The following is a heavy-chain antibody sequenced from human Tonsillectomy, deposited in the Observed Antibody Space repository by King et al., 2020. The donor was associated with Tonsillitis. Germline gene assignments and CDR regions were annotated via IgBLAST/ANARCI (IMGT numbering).Heavy chain of an antibody. D-gene: IGHD6-13*01. CDR1: GYTFTSYG. J-gene: IGHJ3*02. Sequence: VQLVESGAEVKKPGASVKVSCKASGYTFTSYGISWVRQAPGQGLEWMGWINAYNGNTNYAHKLQGRVTMTTDTSTSTAYMELRSLRSDDTAVYYCARDPLAATGSGAFDIWGQGTLVTVSS. V-gene: IGHV1-18*04. CDR3: ARDPLAATGSGAFDI. CDR2: INAYNGNT.